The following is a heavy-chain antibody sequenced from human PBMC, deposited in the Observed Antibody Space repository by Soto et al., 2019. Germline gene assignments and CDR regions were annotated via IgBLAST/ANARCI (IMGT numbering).Heavy chain of an antibody. V-gene: IGHV3-30*18. CDR1: GFTFSSYG. J-gene: IGHJ4*02. D-gene: IGHD5-18*01. CDR3: AKDQGRGGYSYGYFSPYFDY. Sequence: GGSLRLSCAASGFTFSSYGMHWVRQAPGKGLEWVAVISYDGSNKYYADSEKGRFTISRDNSKNTLYLQMNSLRAEDTAVYYCAKDQGRGGYSYGYFSPYFDYWGQGTLVTVSS. CDR2: ISYDGSNK.